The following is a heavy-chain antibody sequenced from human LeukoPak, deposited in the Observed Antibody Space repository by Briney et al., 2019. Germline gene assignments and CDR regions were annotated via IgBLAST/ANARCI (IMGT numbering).Heavy chain of an antibody. CDR3: ARLTGYSSESWFDP. CDR2: INPNSGGT. Sequence: ASVKVSCKASGYTFTGYYMHWVRQAPGQGLEWMGWINPNSGGTNYAQKFQGRVTMTRDTSISTAYMELSRLRSDDTAVYYCARLTGYSSESWFDPWGQGILVTVSS. J-gene: IGHJ5*02. CDR1: GYTFTGYY. V-gene: IGHV1-2*02. D-gene: IGHD3-9*01.